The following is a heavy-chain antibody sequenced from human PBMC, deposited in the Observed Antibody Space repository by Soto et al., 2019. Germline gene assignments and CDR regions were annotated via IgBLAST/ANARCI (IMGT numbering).Heavy chain of an antibody. J-gene: IGHJ4*02. CDR1: GFPFPPST. V-gene: IGHV3-23*01. D-gene: IGHD2-21*02. CDR3: AKRDVPHSTSNAYFYDH. CDR2: ISVSVGSK. Sequence: EVQLLQSGGGLVQPGGSLTLSCGVSGFPFPPSTIIGVRRPPGKGLGGVSTISVSVGSKYSADSVQGRFPVSSDISDNTLFLRMTSLTADDTAVYFCAKRDVPHSTSNAYFYDHWGRGVLVTVSS.